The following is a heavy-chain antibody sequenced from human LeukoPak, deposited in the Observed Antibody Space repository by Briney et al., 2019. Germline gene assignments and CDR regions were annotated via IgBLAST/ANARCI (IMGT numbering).Heavy chain of an antibody. CDR2: INHSGST. CDR1: GGSFSGYY. CDR3: ARGGYSGYVY. D-gene: IGHD5-12*01. J-gene: IGHJ4*02. Sequence: SETLSLTCAVYGGSFSGYYWSWIRQPPGKGLEWIGEINHSGSTNYNPSLKSRVTISVDTSKNQFSLKLSSVTAADMAVYYCARGGYSGYVYWGQGTLVTVSS. V-gene: IGHV4-34*01.